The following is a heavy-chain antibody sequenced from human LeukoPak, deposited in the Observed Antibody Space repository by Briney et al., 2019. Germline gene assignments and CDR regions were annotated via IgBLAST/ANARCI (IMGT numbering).Heavy chain of an antibody. D-gene: IGHD2-15*01. J-gene: IGHJ3*02. CDR2: IYPCDSDT. V-gene: IGHV5-51*01. CDR3: ARPKTETGYDAFDI. CDR1: GYSFTSYW. Sequence: GESLKISCKGSGYSFTSYWIGWVRQLPGKGLVWLGIIYPCDSDTRYSPSFQGQVTISADKSINNAYLQWSTLTASDTAMYYCARPKTETGYDAFDIWGQGTMVTVSS.